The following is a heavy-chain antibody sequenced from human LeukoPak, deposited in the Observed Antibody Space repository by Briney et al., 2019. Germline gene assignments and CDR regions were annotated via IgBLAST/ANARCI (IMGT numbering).Heavy chain of an antibody. CDR2: ISGSGGNT. V-gene: IGHV3-23*01. J-gene: IGHJ4*02. CDR3: AKANGYSSGWYYGY. CDR1: GFTFSSYA. Sequence: GGSLRLSCAASGFTFSSYAMSWVRQAPGKGLEWVSAISGSGGNTYYADSVKGRFTISRDNSKNTLYLQMNSLRAEGTAVYYCAKANGYSSGWYYGYWGQGTLVTVSS. D-gene: IGHD6-19*01.